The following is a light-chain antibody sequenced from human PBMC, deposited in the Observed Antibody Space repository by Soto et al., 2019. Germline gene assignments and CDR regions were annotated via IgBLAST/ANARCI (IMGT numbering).Light chain of an antibody. CDR1: QTISSW. CDR2: DAS. J-gene: IGKJ1*01. CDR3: QQSSNTTWT. Sequence: DIQITQSPSTLSGSVGDRVTITCRASQTISSWLAWYPQKPGKAPMILIYDASTLQSGVPSRFSGSGSGTDFTRTISSLQPEDVATYYCQQSSNTTWTFGQGTKVDIK. V-gene: IGKV1-5*01.